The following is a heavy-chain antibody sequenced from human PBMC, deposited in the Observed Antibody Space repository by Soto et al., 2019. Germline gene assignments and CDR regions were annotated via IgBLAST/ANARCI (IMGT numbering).Heavy chain of an antibody. J-gene: IGHJ4*02. Sequence: QVQLVESGGGVVQPGRSLRLSCAASGFTFSSLGMHWIRQAPGKGLEWVAIVSSDGNSKYYADSVKGRFTISRDNSKNTLDLQLYSLRSEHTAVYYCAKELGDTRDFPIDYWGQGTLVIVSS. CDR1: GFTFSSLG. D-gene: IGHD4-17*01. CDR3: AKELGDTRDFPIDY. V-gene: IGHV3-30*18. CDR2: VSSDGNSK.